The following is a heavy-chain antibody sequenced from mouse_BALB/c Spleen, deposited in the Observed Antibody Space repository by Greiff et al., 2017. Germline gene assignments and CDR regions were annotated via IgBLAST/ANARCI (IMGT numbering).Heavy chain of an antibody. CDR2: IRNKANGYTT. V-gene: IGHV7-3*02. CDR1: GFTFTDYY. J-gene: IGHJ1*01. Sequence: EVQGVESGGGLVQPGGSLRLSCATSGFTFTDYYMSWVRQPPGKALEWLGFIRNKANGYTTEYSASVKGRFTISRDNSQSILYLQMNTLRAEDSATYYCARDSYYGSSYWYFDVWGAGTTVTVSS. CDR3: ARDSYYGSSYWYFDV. D-gene: IGHD1-1*01.